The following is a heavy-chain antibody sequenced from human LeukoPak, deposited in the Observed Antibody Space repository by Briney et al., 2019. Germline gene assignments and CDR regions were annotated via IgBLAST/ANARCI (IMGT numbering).Heavy chain of an antibody. D-gene: IGHD3-16*02. CDR2: INPNSGGT. CDR3: AKEGDYVWGSYRRLYFDY. Sequence: ASVKVSCKASGNSFNGYYIHWVRQAPGQGLEWMGWINPNSGGTNYAPKFQGRVTMTRDTSIGTAYMELTTVTSDDTAVYYCAKEGDYVWGSYRRLYFDYWGQGTLVTVSS. J-gene: IGHJ4*02. V-gene: IGHV1-2*02. CDR1: GNSFNGYY.